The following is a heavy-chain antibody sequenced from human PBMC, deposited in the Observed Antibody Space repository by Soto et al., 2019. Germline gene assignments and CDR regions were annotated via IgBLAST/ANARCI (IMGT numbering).Heavy chain of an antibody. CDR3: ARSVVTQYANFYYGMDV. V-gene: IGHV3-30*04. Sequence: QVQLVESGGGVVQPGRSLRLSCAASGFTFSSYAMHWVRQAPGKGLEWVAVISYDGKNQYYADSVRGRFTISRDNSKNTLYLQMNRLRAEDTAVYYCARSVVTQYANFYYGMDVWGQGTTVTVSS. J-gene: IGHJ6*02. CDR2: ISYDGKNQ. CDR1: GFTFSSYA. D-gene: IGHD2-21*02.